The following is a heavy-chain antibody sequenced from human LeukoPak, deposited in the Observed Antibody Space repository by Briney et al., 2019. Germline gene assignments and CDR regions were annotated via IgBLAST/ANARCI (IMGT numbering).Heavy chain of an antibody. Sequence: ASVKVSCKASEYTFTGYYMHWVRQAPGQGLEWMGWINPNRGGTNYAQKFQGRVTMTRDTSISTAYMELSRLRSDDTAVYYCARDLAVAGTWRGYYFDYWGQGTLVTVSS. CDR3: ARDLAVAGTWRGYYFDY. CDR1: EYTFTGYY. V-gene: IGHV1-2*02. CDR2: INPNRGGT. J-gene: IGHJ4*02. D-gene: IGHD6-19*01.